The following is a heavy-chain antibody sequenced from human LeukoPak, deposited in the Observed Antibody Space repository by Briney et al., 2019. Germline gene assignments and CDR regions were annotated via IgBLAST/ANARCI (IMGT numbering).Heavy chain of an antibody. Sequence: GGSLRLSCAASGFTFDGYAVHWVRQAPGKGLEWVSLISGNGGSTKYADSVKGRFTISRDNSKNSLYLQMNSLRTEDTALYYCVKDIGSGWSFDYWGQGTLVTVSS. V-gene: IGHV3-43*02. CDR1: GFTFDGYA. CDR3: VKDIGSGWSFDY. D-gene: IGHD6-19*01. CDR2: ISGNGGST. J-gene: IGHJ4*02.